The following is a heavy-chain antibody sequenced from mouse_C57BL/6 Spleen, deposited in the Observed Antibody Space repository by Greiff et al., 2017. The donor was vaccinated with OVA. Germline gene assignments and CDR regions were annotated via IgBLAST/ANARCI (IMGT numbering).Heavy chain of an antibody. V-gene: IGHV5-4*01. CDR2: ISDGGSYT. CDR1: GFTFSSYA. D-gene: IGHD1-1*01. CDR3: ARDYYGTDWYFDV. J-gene: IGHJ1*03. Sequence: EVQRVESGGGLVKPGGSLKLSCAASGFTFSSYAMSWVRQTPEKRLEWVATISDGGSYTYYPDNVKGRFTISRDNAKNNLYLQMSHLKSEDTAMHYCARDYYGTDWYFDVWGTGTTVTVSS.